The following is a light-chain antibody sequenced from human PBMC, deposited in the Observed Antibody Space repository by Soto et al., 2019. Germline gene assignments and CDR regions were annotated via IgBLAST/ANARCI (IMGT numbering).Light chain of an antibody. J-gene: IGKJ2*01. CDR3: QQYGSSPGT. CDR1: QSVRSSY. Sequence: DIVLTQSPGTLSLSPGETATLSCRASQSVRSSYLAWYQQKPGQAPRLLIYGASSRATGIPDRFSGSGSGTDFTLTISRLEPEDFAVYSCQQYGSSPGTFCQGTKLEI. CDR2: GAS. V-gene: IGKV3-20*01.